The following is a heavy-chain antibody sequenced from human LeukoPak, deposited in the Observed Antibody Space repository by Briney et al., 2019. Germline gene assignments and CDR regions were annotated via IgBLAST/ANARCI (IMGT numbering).Heavy chain of an antibody. CDR3: AREAAAGYYYYYGMDV. CDR2: IYPGDSDT. Sequence: GESLKISCKGSGYSFTSYWIGWVRQMPGKGLEWMGIIYPGDSDTRYSLSFQGQVTISADKSISTAYLQWSSLKASDTAMYYCAREAAAGYYYYYGMDVWGQGTTVTVSS. D-gene: IGHD6-13*01. CDR1: GYSFTSYW. J-gene: IGHJ6*02. V-gene: IGHV5-51*01.